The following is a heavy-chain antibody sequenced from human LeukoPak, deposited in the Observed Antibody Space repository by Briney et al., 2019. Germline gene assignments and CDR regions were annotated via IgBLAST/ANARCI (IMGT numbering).Heavy chain of an antibody. J-gene: IGHJ4*02. V-gene: IGHV1-46*01. Sequence: ASVKVSCKASGYTFTSYYMHWVRQAPGQGLEWMGIINPSGGSTSYAQNFQGRVTMTRDTSTSTVYMELSSLRSEDTAVYYCARDSARGYFDYWGQGTLVTVSS. CDR3: ARDSARGYFDY. CDR1: GYTFTSYY. CDR2: INPSGGST. D-gene: IGHD3-10*01.